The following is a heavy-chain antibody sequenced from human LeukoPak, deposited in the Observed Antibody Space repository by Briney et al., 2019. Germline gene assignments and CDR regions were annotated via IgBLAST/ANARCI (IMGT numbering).Heavy chain of an antibody. J-gene: IGHJ4*02. CDR2: IDHSGST. CDR1: GYSISRGYY. V-gene: IGHV4-38-2*02. Sequence: SETLSLTCTVSGYSISRGYYWGWIRQPPGKGLEWTGSIDHSGSTYYNPSLKSRITISLDTSKNQFSLNLSSVTAADTAVYYCARDSALAQAVMFDYWGQGTLVTVSS. D-gene: IGHD6-19*01. CDR3: ARDSALAQAVMFDY.